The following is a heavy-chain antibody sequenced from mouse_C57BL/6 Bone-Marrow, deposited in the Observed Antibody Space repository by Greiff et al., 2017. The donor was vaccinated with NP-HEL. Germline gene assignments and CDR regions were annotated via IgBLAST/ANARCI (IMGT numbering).Heavy chain of an antibody. J-gene: IGHJ3*01. CDR2: IDPENGDT. CDR3: TTSDSNYQAWFAY. D-gene: IGHD2-5*01. V-gene: IGHV14-4*01. CDR1: GFNIKDDY. Sequence: DVKLQESGAELVRPGASVKLSCTASGFNIKDDYMHWVKQRPEQGLEWIGWIDPENGDTEYASKFQGKATITADTSSNTAYLQLSSLTSEDTAVYYCTTSDSNYQAWFAYWGQGTLVTVSA.